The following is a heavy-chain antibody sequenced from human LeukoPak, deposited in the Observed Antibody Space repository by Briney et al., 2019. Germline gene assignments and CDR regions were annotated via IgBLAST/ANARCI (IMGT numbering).Heavy chain of an antibody. CDR2: INPSGGST. CDR1: GYTFTSYY. D-gene: IGHD6-25*01. Sequence: VASVKVSCKASGYTFTSYYMHWVRQAPGQGLEWMGIINPSGGSTSYAQKFQGRVTMTRDMSTSTVYMELSSLRSEDTAVYYCARDSEAREPAPSYYYYYMDVWGKGTTVTVSS. V-gene: IGHV1-46*01. CDR3: ARDSEAREPAPSYYYYYMDV. J-gene: IGHJ6*03.